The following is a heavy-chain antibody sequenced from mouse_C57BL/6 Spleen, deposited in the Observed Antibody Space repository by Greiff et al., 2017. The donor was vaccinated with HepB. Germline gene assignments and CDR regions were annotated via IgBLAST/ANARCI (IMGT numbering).Heavy chain of an antibody. J-gene: IGHJ4*01. D-gene: IGHD1-1*02. CDR3: AGGGSYYYAMDY. V-gene: IGHV1-82*01. CDR2: IYPGDGDT. CDR1: GYAFSSSW. Sequence: VQLQQSGPELVKPGASVKISCKASGYAFSSSWMNWVKQRPGKGLEWIGRIYPGDGDTNYNGKFKGKATLTADKSSSTAYMPLSSLTSEDSAVYFCAGGGSYYYAMDYWGQGTSVTVSS.